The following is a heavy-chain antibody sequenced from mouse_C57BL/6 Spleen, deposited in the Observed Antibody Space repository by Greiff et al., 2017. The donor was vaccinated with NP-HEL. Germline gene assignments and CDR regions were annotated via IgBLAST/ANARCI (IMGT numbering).Heavy chain of an antibody. V-gene: IGHV2-2*01. CDR3: ANYYGSSYWYFDV. D-gene: IGHD1-1*01. J-gene: IGHJ1*03. CDR2: IWSGGST. Sequence: QVQLKELGPGLVQPSQSLSITCTVPGFSLTSYGVHWVRQFPGKGLEWLGVIWSGGSTDYNAAVISRLSISKDKSKSQVFFKMNSLQADDTAIYYCANYYGSSYWYFDVWGTGTTVTVSS. CDR1: GFSLTSYG.